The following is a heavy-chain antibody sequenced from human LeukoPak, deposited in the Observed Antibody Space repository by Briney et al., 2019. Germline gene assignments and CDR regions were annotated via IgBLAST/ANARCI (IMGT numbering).Heavy chain of an antibody. CDR2: INGGGGST. Sequence: PGGSLRLSCAASGFTFSSSAMNWVRQAPGKGLEWVSAINGGGGSTYYADSVKGRFTVSRDNSKNTLYLQMNSLKTEDTAVYFCAREGTLYGYHSFDSWGQGTLVTVSS. CDR1: GFTFSSSA. V-gene: IGHV3-23*01. CDR3: AREGTLYGYHSFDS. J-gene: IGHJ4*02. D-gene: IGHD5-18*01.